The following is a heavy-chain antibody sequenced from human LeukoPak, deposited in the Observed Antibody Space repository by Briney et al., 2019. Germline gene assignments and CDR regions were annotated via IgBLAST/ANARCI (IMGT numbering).Heavy chain of an antibody. J-gene: IGHJ1*01. CDR1: GFTFSNCW. D-gene: IGHD5-24*01. Sequence: QPGGSLRLSCAASGFTFSNCWMNWVRQAPGRGLEWVANVKQDGSETHYVDSVKGRFTISRDNAKNSLFLEMNSLRGEDTAVYYCARDPDGTIWPQYFQHWGQGALVTVSS. CDR2: VKQDGSET. V-gene: IGHV3-7*04. CDR3: ARDPDGTIWPQYFQH.